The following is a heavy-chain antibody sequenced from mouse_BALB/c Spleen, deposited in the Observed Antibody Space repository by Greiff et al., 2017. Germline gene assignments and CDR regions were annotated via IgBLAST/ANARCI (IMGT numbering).Heavy chain of an antibody. CDR3: ARGIPYGSTPLYAMDY. CDR1: GYTFTDYY. CDR2: IYPGSGNT. J-gene: IGHJ4*01. Sequence: QVQLQQSGPELVKPGASVKISCKASGYTFTDYYINWVKQKPGQGLEWIGWIYPGSGNTKYNEKFKGKATLTIDTSSSTAYMQLSSLTSEDSAVYFCARGIPYGSTPLYAMDYWGQGTSVTVSS. D-gene: IGHD1-1*01. V-gene: IGHV1-84*01.